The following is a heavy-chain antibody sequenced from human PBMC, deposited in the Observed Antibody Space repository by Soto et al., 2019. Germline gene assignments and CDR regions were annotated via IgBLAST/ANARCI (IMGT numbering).Heavy chain of an antibody. CDR3: AKLPLSIAARPYMDV. J-gene: IGHJ6*03. CDR2: ISGSGGST. D-gene: IGHD6-6*01. CDR1: GYTFSSYA. V-gene: IGHV3-23*01. Sequence: EVQLLESGGGLVQPGGSLRLSCAASGYTFSSYAMSWVRQAPGKGLEWVSAISGSGGSTYFADFVKGRFTISRDNSKNTLYLQMNSLRAEDTAVYYCAKLPLSIAARPYMDVWGKGTTVTVSS.